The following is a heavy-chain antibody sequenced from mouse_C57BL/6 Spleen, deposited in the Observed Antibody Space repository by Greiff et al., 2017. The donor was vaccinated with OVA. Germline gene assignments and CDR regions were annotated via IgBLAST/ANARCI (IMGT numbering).Heavy chain of an antibody. D-gene: IGHD3-2*02. V-gene: IGHV5-4*01. CDR1: GFTFSSYA. J-gene: IGHJ2*01. Sequence: EVHLVESGGGLVKPGGSLKLSCAASGFTFSSYAMSWVRQTPEKRLEWVATISDGGSYTYYPDNVKGRFTISRDNAKNNLYLQMSHLKSEDTAMYYCARQLRPPYFDYWGQGTTLTVSS. CDR3: ARQLRPPYFDY. CDR2: ISDGGSYT.